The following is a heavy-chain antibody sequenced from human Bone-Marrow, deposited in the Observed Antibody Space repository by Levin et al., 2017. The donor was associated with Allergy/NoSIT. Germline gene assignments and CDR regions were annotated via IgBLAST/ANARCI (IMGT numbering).Heavy chain of an antibody. CDR1: GFTYSNYA. CDR2: ISGSGGST. J-gene: IGHJ4*02. Sequence: GESLKISCAASGFTYSNYAMTWVRQAPGKGLEWVSSISGSGGSTYYADSVKGRFTISRDNSKNTLYLQMNSLRAEDTAVYYCAKVQGKRAFDYWGQGTLVTVSS. V-gene: IGHV3-23*01. CDR3: AKVQGKRAFDY.